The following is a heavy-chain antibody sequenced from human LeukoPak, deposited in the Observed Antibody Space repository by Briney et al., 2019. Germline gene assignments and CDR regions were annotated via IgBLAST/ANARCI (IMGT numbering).Heavy chain of an antibody. J-gene: IGHJ4*02. Sequence: GAPVKVSCKVSGYTLTELSMHWVRQAPGKGLEWMGGFDPEDGETIYAQKFQGRVTMTEDTSTDTAYMELSSLRSEDTAVYYCATRRYRFGELLSDYWGQGTLVTVSS. CDR3: ATRRYRFGELLSDY. CDR1: GYTLTELS. V-gene: IGHV1-24*01. CDR2: FDPEDGET. D-gene: IGHD3-10*01.